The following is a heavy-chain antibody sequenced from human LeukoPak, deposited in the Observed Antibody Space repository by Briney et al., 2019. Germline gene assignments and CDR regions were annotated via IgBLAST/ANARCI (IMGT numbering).Heavy chain of an antibody. CDR3: APVRGGDYFDY. D-gene: IGHD2-2*01. V-gene: IGHV1-2*02. CDR2: INPNSGDT. Sequence: GASVKVSCKTSGYTFTYMHWVRQAPGQGLEWMGWINPNSGDTDYAQKFQGRVTMTRDTSISTAYMELSRLRSDDTAVYYCAPVRGGDYFDYWGQGTLVTVSP. J-gene: IGHJ4*02. CDR1: GYTFTY.